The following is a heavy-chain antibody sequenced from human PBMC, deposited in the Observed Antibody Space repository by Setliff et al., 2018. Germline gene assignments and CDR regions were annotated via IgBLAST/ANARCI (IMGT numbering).Heavy chain of an antibody. Sequence: SETLSLTCTVPGGSISSISYYWGWIRQPPGKGLEWIGEIYHDGNTKFNPSVHYNPSLKSRVTISIDKSKNQFSLKLTSVTAADTAVYYCAKGGGRYHSASWGQGTLVTVSS. CDR2: IYHDGNTKFNPSV. D-gene: IGHD1-26*01. CDR1: GGSISSISYY. J-gene: IGHJ4*02. V-gene: IGHV4-39*07. CDR3: AKGGGRYHSAS.